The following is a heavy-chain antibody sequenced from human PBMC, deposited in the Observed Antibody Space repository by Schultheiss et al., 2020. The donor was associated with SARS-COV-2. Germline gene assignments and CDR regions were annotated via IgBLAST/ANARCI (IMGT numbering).Heavy chain of an antibody. J-gene: IGHJ6*02. D-gene: IGHD4-23*01. Sequence: SQTLSLTCTVSGGSISSYYWSWIRQPPGKGLEWIGEINHSGSTNYNPSLKSRVTISVDTSKNQFSLKLSSVTAADTAVYYCARGHGTTVDGMDVWGQGTTVTVSS. V-gene: IGHV4-34*01. CDR2: INHSGST. CDR1: GGSISSYY. CDR3: ARGHGTTVDGMDV.